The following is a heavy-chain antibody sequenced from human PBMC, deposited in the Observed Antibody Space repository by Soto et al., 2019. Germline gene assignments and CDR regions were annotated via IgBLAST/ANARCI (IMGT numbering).Heavy chain of an antibody. D-gene: IGHD3-3*02. CDR3: ASSSMKYYYYYMDV. J-gene: IGHJ6*03. CDR2: IYSGGST. V-gene: IGHV3-66*01. Sequence: VQLVESGGGLVQPGGSLRLSCAASGFTVSSNYMSWVRQAPGKGLEWVSVIYSGGSTYYADSVKGRFTISRDNSKNTLYLQMNSLRAEDTAVYYCASSSMKYYYYYMDVWGKGTTVTVSS. CDR1: GFTVSSNY.